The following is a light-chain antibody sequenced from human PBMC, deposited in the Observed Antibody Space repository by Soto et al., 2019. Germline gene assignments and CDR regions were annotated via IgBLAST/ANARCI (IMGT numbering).Light chain of an antibody. CDR1: SSDVGSYNL. CDR2: EGS. V-gene: IGLV2-23*03. Sequence: LTQPASVSGSPGQSITISCTGTSSDVGSYNLVSWYQQHPGKAPKLMIYEGSKRPSGVSNRFSGSKSGNTASLTISGLQAEDEADYYCCSYAGSSTFPYVFGTGTKVTVL. CDR3: CSYAGSSTFPYV. J-gene: IGLJ1*01.